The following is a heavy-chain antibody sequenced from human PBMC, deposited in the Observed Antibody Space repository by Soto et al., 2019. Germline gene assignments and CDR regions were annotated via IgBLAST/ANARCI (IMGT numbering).Heavy chain of an antibody. CDR2: INHSGST. V-gene: IGHV4-34*01. D-gene: IGHD3-10*01. CDR1: GGSFSGYY. J-gene: IGHJ1*01. CDR3: ARTGSMLREGFQH. Sequence: SETLSLTCAVYGGSFSGYYWSWIRQPPGKGLEWIGEINHSGSTNYNPSLKSRVAISVDTSKNQFSLKLSSVTAADTAVYYCARTGSMLREGFQHWGQGALVTVSS.